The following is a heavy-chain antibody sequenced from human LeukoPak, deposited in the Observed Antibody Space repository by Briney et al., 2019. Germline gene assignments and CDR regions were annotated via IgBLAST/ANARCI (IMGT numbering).Heavy chain of an antibody. J-gene: IGHJ2*01. CDR1: GGSISSYY. Sequence: PSETRSLTCTVSGGSISSYYWSWIRQPAGKGLEWIGRIYTSGSTNYNPSLKSRVTMSVDTSKNQFSLKLSSVTAADTAVYYCARDLLVVTNWYFDLWGRGTLVTVSS. D-gene: IGHD4-23*01. CDR3: ARDLLVVTNWYFDL. V-gene: IGHV4-4*07. CDR2: IYTSGST.